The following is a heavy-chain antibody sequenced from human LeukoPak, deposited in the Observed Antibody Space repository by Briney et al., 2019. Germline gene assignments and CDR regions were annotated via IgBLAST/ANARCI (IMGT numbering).Heavy chain of an antibody. CDR3: ARDQDGFDY. J-gene: IGHJ4*02. V-gene: IGHV3-30*04. CDR2: KSYDGSNK. CDR1: GFTFSSYA. Sequence: PGRSLRLSCAASGFTFSSYAMHWVRQAPGKGLEWVAVKSYDGSNKYYADSVKGRFTISRDNSKNTLYLQMNSLRAEDTAVYYCARDQDGFDYWGQGTLVTVSS.